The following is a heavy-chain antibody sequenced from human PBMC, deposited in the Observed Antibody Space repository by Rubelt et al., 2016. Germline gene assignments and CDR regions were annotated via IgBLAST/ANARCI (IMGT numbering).Heavy chain of an antibody. CDR1: GGSISSSSYY. J-gene: IGHJ4*02. CDR3: AAYCSGGSCYWLYYY. CDR2: IYYSGST. Sequence: QLQLQESGPGLVKPSETLSLTCTVSGGSISSSSYYWGWIRQPPGKGLEWIGSIYYSGSTYYNPSLKSRVTISVDTSKNQFSLKLSSVTAADTAVYYCAAYCSGGSCYWLYYYWGQGTLVTVSS. D-gene: IGHD2-15*01. V-gene: IGHV4-39*07.